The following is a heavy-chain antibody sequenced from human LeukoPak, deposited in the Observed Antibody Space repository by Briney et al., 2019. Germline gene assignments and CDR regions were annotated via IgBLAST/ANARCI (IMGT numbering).Heavy chain of an antibody. CDR3: AKSHSSSWYLVGR. Sequence: PGGTLRLSCAASGFTFSSYGMSWVRQAPGKGLEWVSAISGSGGSTYYADSVKGRFTISSDNSKNTLYLQMNSMRAEDTAVYYCAKSHSSSWYLVGRWGQRTLVTVSS. CDR2: ISGSGGST. J-gene: IGHJ4*02. CDR1: GFTFSSYG. D-gene: IGHD6-13*01. V-gene: IGHV3-23*01.